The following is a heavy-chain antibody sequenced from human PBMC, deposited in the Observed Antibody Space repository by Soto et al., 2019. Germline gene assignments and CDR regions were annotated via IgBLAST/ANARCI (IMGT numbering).Heavy chain of an antibody. D-gene: IGHD2-15*01. J-gene: IGHJ6*03. V-gene: IGHV1-69*02. Sequence: SVKVSCKASGGTFSSYTISWVRQAPGQGLEWMGRIIPILGIANYAQKFQGRVTITADKSTSTAYMELSSLRSEDTAVYYCASPLYDCSGGSCYYYYYMDVWGKGATVTVS. CDR3: ASPLYDCSGGSCYYYYYMDV. CDR2: IIPILGIA. CDR1: GGTFSSYT.